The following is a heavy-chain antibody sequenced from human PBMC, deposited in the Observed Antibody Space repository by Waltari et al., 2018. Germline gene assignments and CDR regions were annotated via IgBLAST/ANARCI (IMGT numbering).Heavy chain of an antibody. D-gene: IGHD2-2*01. J-gene: IGHJ4*02. V-gene: IGHV4-34*01. CDR2: VDYSTST. CDR1: GGSFSGTY. Sequence: QVQLHQWGAGLLKPSETLSLTCAVSGGSFSGTYWSWIRQPPGKGLEWIGEVDYSTSTNYNPSLASRITVPIDTSKKRFSLKLTSVTAADTAVYYCARSPPAAAPIWGYDFWGQGSLVTVSS. CDR3: ARSPPAAAPIWGYDF.